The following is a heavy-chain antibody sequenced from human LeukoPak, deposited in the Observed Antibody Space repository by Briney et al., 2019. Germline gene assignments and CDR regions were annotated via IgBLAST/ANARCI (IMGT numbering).Heavy chain of an antibody. D-gene: IGHD6-13*01. CDR3: AKEMAAGGADAFDI. V-gene: IGHV3-23*01. Sequence: SGGSLRLSCAASGFTVSSNYMSWVRRAPGKGLEWVSAISGGSGSTYYADSVKGRFTSSRDNSKNTLFLQMNSLRAEDTALYYCAKEMAAGGADAFDIWGQGTMVTVSS. CDR2: ISGGSGST. CDR1: GFTVSSNY. J-gene: IGHJ3*02.